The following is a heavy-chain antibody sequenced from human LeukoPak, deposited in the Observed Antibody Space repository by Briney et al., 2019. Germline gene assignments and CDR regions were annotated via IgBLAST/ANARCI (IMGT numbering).Heavy chain of an antibody. J-gene: IGHJ4*02. CDR2: ISSSMTYI. V-gene: IGHV3-21*01. D-gene: IGHD6-19*01. CDR1: GFTFSDYS. Sequence: GGSLRLSCAASGFTFSDYSMNWVRQAPGKGLEWVSSISSSMTYIHYADSVKGRFTISRDNSKNTLYLQMNSLRAEDTAVYYCARGDSSGWYYFDYWGQGTLVTVSS. CDR3: ARGDSSGWYYFDY.